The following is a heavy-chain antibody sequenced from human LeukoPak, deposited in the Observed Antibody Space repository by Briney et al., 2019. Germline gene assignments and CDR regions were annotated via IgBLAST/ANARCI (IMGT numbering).Heavy chain of an antibody. CDR2: IYYIGST. CDR1: GGSISSYY. V-gene: IGHV4-59*01. D-gene: IGHD5-18*01. J-gene: IGHJ4*02. CDR3: ARGATPGYSSSQLDY. Sequence: SEXLSLTCTVSGGSISSYYWSWLRQPPGKGLEWIGYIYYIGSTDYNPSLTSRVTISVDTSKNQFSLRLTSVTAADTAVYYCARGATPGYSSSQLDYWGQGTLVTVSS.